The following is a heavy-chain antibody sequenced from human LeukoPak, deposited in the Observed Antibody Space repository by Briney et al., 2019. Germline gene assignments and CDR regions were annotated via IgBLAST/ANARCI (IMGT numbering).Heavy chain of an antibody. V-gene: IGHV1-18*04. CDR1: GCTFTSDG. CDR3: ARDISCDSTSCRFTQVQY. J-gene: IGHJ1*01. D-gene: IGHD2-2*01. CDR2: ISAYNGNT. Sequence: GASVKVSCKGSGCTFTSDGISWVRQAPGQGLEWVGWISAYNGNTNYAQKLQGRVTMTTDTSTSTAYMELRSLRSDDTAVYYCARDISCDSTSCRFTQVQYWGQGTLVTVSS.